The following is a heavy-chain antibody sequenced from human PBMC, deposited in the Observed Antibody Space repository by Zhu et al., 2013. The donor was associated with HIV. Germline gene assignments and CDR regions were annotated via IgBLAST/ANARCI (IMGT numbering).Heavy chain of an antibody. Sequence: QVQLVQSGAEVKKPGSSVKVSCKASGGTFSSYAISWVRQAPGQGLEWMGGIIPIFGTANYAQKFQGRVTITADESTSTAYMELSSLRSEDTAVYYCARDRCSGGSCYRAGAYYYYYYGMDVWGQGTTVTVSS. CDR2: IIPIFGTA. CDR3: ARDRCSGGSCYRAGAYYYYYYGMDV. V-gene: IGHV1-69*01. CDR1: GGTFSSYA. D-gene: IGHD2-15*01. J-gene: IGHJ6*02.